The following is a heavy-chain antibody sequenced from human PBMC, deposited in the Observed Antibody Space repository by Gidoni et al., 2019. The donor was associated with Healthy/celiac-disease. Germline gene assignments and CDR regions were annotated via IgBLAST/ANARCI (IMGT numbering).Heavy chain of an antibody. V-gene: IGHV3-23*01. CDR2: ISGSGGST. D-gene: IGHD3-22*01. J-gene: IGHJ4*02. CDR1: GFTFSSYA. CDR3: AKWTYYYDSSGYHTFDY. Sequence: EVQLLESGGGLVQPGGSLRIPCAASGFTFSSYAMSWVRQAPGKGLGWVSAISGSGGSTYYADSVKGRFTISRDNSKNTLYLQMNSLRAEDTAVYYCAKWTYYYDSSGYHTFDYWGQGTLVTVSS.